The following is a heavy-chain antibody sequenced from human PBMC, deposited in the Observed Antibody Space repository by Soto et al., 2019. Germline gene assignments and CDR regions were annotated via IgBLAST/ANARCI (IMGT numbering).Heavy chain of an antibody. V-gene: IGHV1-69*01. J-gene: IGHJ4*02. Sequence: QVQLMQSGAEVQKPGSSVKVSCKLSGGTFASSAISWVRQAPGQGLEWMGGIIPALGPANYAQKFRDRVTISADESTTTVYMEMSNVTSEDTAVFFCARGPPSKVWGQGTVVTVSS. CDR2: IIPALGPA. CDR3: ARGPPSKV. CDR1: GGTFASSA.